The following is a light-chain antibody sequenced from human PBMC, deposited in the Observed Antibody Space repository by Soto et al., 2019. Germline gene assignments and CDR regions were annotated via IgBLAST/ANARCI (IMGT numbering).Light chain of an antibody. CDR1: QSFSSS. J-gene: IGKJ4*01. V-gene: IGKV3-11*01. CDR2: DTS. Sequence: ESVLTQSPATLSLSPGERATLSCRASQSFSSSLAWYQQKPGQAPRLLIYDTSKSATGIPARFSGSASGTDFTLTISSLEPEDFAVYYCQHRYNWRGVTFGGGTKVEF. CDR3: QHRYNWRGVT.